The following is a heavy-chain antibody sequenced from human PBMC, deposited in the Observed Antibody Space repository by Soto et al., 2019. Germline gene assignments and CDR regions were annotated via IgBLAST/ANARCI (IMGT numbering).Heavy chain of an antibody. CDR1: GYTLTELS. D-gene: IGHD2-2*01. CDR3: ATGGGVVVVPAAIFDPPRRRRYYYYYMDV. V-gene: IGHV1-24*01. CDR2: FDPEDGET. Sequence: ASVKVSCKVSGYTLTELSMHWVRQAPGKGLEWMGGFDPEDGETIYAQKFQGRVTMTEDTSTDTAYMELSSLRSEDTAVYYWATGGGVVVVPAAIFDPPRRRRYYYYYMDVWGKGTTVTVSS. J-gene: IGHJ6*03.